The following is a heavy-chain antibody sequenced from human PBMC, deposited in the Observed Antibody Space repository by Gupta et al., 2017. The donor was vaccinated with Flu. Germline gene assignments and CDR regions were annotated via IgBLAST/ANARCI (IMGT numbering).Heavy chain of an antibody. D-gene: IGHD3-22*01. CDR2: IYYSDRT. Sequence: QVQLPESGPGLVKPSATLSLTCTVSGGSISGTYWSWIRQSPGGVLEWIGFIYYSDRTNYNPALKRRVTMSADTSKSQFSLKLTSVTAADTAVYYCARHTYHYDNTGYPMHYLDYWGQGTLVTVSA. V-gene: IGHV4-59*08. J-gene: IGHJ4*02. CDR3: ARHTYHYDNTGYPMHYLDY. CDR1: GGSISGTY.